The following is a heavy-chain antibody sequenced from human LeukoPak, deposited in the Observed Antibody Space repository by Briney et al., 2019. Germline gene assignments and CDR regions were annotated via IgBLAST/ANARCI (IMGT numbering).Heavy chain of an antibody. CDR1: GFTFSTYA. Sequence: GGSLRLSCAASGFTFSTYAMHWVRQGPGKGLEWVAVTSYDGSNKYYADSVKGRFTISRDNSKNTLYLQMNSLRAEDTAVYYCARVLGSYYVPNFDYWGQGTLVTVSS. J-gene: IGHJ4*02. D-gene: IGHD3-10*01. CDR3: ARVLGSYYVPNFDY. V-gene: IGHV3-30-3*01. CDR2: TSYDGSNK.